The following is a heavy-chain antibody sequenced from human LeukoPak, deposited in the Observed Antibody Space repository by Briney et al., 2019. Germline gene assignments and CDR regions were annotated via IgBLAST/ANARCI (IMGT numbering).Heavy chain of an antibody. V-gene: IGHV1-2*02. CDR3: AKDGVRYFDWFPPGPD. Sequence: ASVKVSCKASGYTFTGYYMHWVRQAPGQGLEWMGWINPSSGGTNYAQKFQGRVTMTRDTSISTAYMELSRLRSDDTAVYYCAKDGVRYFDWFPPGPDWGQGTLVTVSS. CDR2: INPSSGGT. D-gene: IGHD3-9*01. CDR1: GYTFTGYY. J-gene: IGHJ4*02.